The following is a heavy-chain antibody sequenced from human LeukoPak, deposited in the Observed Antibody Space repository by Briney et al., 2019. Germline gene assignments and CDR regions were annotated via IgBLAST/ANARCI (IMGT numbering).Heavy chain of an antibody. D-gene: IGHD3-22*01. Sequence: PGASLRLSCAASGFTFSSYAMSWVRQAPGKGLEWVSAISGSGGSTYYADSVKGRFTISRDNSKNTLYLQMNSLRAEDTAVYYCAKGLARITMIVVVIRRDYFYYGMDVWGQGTTVTVSS. CDR2: ISGSGGST. J-gene: IGHJ6*02. V-gene: IGHV3-23*01. CDR1: GFTFSSYA. CDR3: AKGLARITMIVVVIRRDYFYYGMDV.